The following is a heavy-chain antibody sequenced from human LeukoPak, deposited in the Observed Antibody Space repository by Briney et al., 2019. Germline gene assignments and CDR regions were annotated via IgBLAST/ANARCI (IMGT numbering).Heavy chain of an antibody. V-gene: IGHV3-48*03. Sequence: PGGSLRLSCTSSDLTFSNYEMHWVRQAPGKGLDWVSYISSSSTIYYADSVEGRFTISRDNAKNSLYLQMNSLRAEDTAIYYCARGRYDFWSGPRAYHFDYWGQGTLVTVSS. D-gene: IGHD3-3*01. CDR3: ARGRYDFWSGPRAYHFDY. CDR1: DLTFSNYE. J-gene: IGHJ4*01. CDR2: ISSSSTI.